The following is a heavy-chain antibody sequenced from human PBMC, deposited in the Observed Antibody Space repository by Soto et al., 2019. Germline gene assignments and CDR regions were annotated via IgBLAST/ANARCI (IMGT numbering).Heavy chain of an antibody. CDR3: ARGRAYSDGYAHDAFDI. J-gene: IGHJ3*02. CDR1: GYTFISYD. Sequence: QVQLVQTGAEVKKPGASVKVSCKASGYTFISYDINWVRQATGQGLEWLGWMNPNSGHTGLAQKFQGRVTMTSNTYVTTVYLELSSLKSEDTAVYDCARGRAYSDGYAHDAFDIWGQGTRVTVSS. D-gene: IGHD2-21*01. CDR2: MNPNSGHT. V-gene: IGHV1-8*01.